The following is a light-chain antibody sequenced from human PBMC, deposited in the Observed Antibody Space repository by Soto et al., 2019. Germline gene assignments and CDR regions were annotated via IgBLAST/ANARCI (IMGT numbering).Light chain of an antibody. CDR3: QQYKNWPPLT. J-gene: IGKJ4*01. CDR2: GAF. Sequence: EIVMTQSPATLSVSPGETATLSCRASQSVTYNLAWYQQKPGQGPRLLIYGAFTRATGIPARFSGSGSGTEFTLTISSLQSDDFEVYYCQQYKNWPPLTFGGGTKVEIK. V-gene: IGKV3-15*01. CDR1: QSVTYN.